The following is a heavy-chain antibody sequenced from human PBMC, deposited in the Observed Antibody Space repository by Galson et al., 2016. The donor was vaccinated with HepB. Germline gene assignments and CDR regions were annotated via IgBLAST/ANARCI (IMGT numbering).Heavy chain of an antibody. CDR1: GFTFSDYY. CDR2: ISTRSGYT. V-gene: IGHV3-11*06. CDR3: ARTLPRAGAFDI. J-gene: IGHJ3*02. Sequence: SLRLSCAASGFTFSDYYMNWIRQAPGKGLEWVSYISTRSGYTNYADSVKGRFTISRDNAKNSLYQQMNSLRAEDTAVYYCARTLPRAGAFDIWGQGTMVTVSS.